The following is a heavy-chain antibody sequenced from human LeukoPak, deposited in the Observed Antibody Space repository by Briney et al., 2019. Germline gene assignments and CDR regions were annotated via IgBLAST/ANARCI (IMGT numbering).Heavy chain of an antibody. J-gene: IGHJ6*03. D-gene: IGHD3-3*01. CDR2: IYHSGST. CDR1: GGSISSSSYY. CDR3: ARDRDYDFWSGYYYYMDV. Sequence: SETLSLTCTVSGGSISSSSYYWGWIRQPPGKGLEWIGSIYHSGSTYYNPSLKSRVTISVDTSKNQFSLKLSSVTAADTAVYYCARDRDYDFWSGYYYYMDVWGKGTTVTVSS. V-gene: IGHV4-39*07.